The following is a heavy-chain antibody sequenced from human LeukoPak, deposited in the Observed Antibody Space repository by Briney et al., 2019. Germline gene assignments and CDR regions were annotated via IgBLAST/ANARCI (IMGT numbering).Heavy chain of an antibody. CDR1: GGSISSYY. CDR2: IYYSGST. V-gene: IGHV4-59*08. J-gene: IGHJ4*02. CDR3: ARRSIAAAATLDY. Sequence: PSETLSLTCTVSGGSISSYYWSWIRQPPGKGLEWIGYIYYSGSTNYNPSLKSRVTISVDTSKNQFSLKLSSVTAADTAVYFCARRSIAAAATLDYWGQGSLVTVSS. D-gene: IGHD6-13*01.